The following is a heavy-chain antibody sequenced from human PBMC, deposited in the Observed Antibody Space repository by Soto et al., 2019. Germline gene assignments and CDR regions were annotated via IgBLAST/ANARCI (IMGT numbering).Heavy chain of an antibody. CDR1: GGSISSSSYY. Sequence: PSETLSLTCTVSGGSISSSSYYWGWIRQPPGKGLEWIGSIYYSGSTYYNPSLKSRVTISVDTSKNQFSLKLSSVTAADTAVYYCARQDNSGSTFDYWGQGTLVTVSS. CDR3: ARQDNSGSTFDY. D-gene: IGHD6-19*01. J-gene: IGHJ4*02. CDR2: IYYSGST. V-gene: IGHV4-39*01.